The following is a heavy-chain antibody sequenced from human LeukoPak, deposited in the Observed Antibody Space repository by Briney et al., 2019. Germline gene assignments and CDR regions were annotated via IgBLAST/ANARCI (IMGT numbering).Heavy chain of an antibody. CDR1: GGSFSGYY. Sequence: SETLSLTCAVYGGSFSGYYWSWIRQPPGKGLEWIGEINHSGSTNYNPSLKSRVTISVDTSKNQFSLKLSSVTAADTAVYYCARAPPNLDIVAVPAAIPPDYWGQGTLVTVSS. D-gene: IGHD2-2*02. CDR3: ARAPPNLDIVAVPAAIPPDY. CDR2: INHSGST. J-gene: IGHJ4*02. V-gene: IGHV4-34*01.